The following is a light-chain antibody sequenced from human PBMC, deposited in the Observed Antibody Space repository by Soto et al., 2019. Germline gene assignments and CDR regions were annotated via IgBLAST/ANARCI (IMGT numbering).Light chain of an antibody. Sequence: VVMTQSPLSLPVTLGQPASISCRSSYSLIHSDGDTYLNWFQQRPGQSPRRLIYEVSNRDSGVPDRFSGSGSGTDFTLKISRVEAEDVGIYYCMQGTRWPWTFGQGTEVEIK. V-gene: IGKV2-30*02. CDR3: MQGTRWPWT. J-gene: IGKJ1*01. CDR1: YSLIHSDGDTY. CDR2: EVS.